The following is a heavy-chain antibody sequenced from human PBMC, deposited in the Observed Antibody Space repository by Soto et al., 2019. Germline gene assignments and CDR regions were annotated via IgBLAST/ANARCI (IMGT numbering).Heavy chain of an antibody. CDR3: AKATTNGGWFNPFDS. V-gene: IGHV3-23*01. CDR2: IDAGGGRT. D-gene: IGHD6-19*01. Sequence: PGGSLRLSCAASGFTFASYAMAWVRQAPGKGVEWVSGIDAGGGRTYYADSVKGRFTISRDNSRNTLFLQMNSLTADDTAVYYCAKATTNGGWFNPFDSWGQGALVTVSS. J-gene: IGHJ4*02. CDR1: GFTFASYA.